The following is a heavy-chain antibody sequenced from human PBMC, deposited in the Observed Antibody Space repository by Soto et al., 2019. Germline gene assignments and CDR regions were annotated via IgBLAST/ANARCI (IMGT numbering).Heavy chain of an antibody. D-gene: IGHD3-3*01. Sequence: PGGSLRLSCETSGFTFGNYVMGWVRQAPGKGLHWVSGISSSSIRTYYADSVRGRFTISRDNSKNTLYLQMDNLRADDTAVYYCAKVAKSGVAIEYFDSWGQGAMVTVST. J-gene: IGHJ4*02. CDR3: AKVAKSGVAIEYFDS. CDR2: ISSSSIRT. V-gene: IGHV3-23*01. CDR1: GFTFGNYV.